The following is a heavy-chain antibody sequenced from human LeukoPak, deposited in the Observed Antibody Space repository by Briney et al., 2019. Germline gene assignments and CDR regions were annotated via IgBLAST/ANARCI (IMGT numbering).Heavy chain of an antibody. CDR1: GFTFSDYY. J-gene: IGHJ3*02. D-gene: IGHD1-20*01. CDR2: ISSSGSTI. Sequence: PGGSLRLSCAASGFTFSDYYMSWIRQAPGKGLEWVSYISSSGSTIYYADSVKGRFTISRDNAKNSLYLQMNSLRAEDTAVYYCARAPGYYNWNDVGAFDIWGQGTMVTVSS. V-gene: IGHV3-11*04. CDR3: ARAPGYYNWNDVGAFDI.